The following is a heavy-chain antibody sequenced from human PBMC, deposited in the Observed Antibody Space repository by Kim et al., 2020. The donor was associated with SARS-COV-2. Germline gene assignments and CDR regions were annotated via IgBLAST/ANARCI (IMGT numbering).Heavy chain of an antibody. D-gene: IGHD4-4*01. CDR3: AAALGTVPAGDY. J-gene: IGHJ4*02. Sequence: GGSLRLSCAASGFTFSTFWMRWVRQAPGKGLEWVANITQDGSQKYYVDSVKGRFSISRDNAKNSLYLQMNSLRAEDTAVYYCAAALGTVPAGDYWGQGTLVTASS. V-gene: IGHV3-7*01. CDR2: ITQDGSQK. CDR1: GFTFSTFW.